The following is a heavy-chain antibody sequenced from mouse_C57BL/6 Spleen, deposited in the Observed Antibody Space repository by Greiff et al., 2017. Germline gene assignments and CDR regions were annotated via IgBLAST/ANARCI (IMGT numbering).Heavy chain of an antibody. CDR3: ARGGDGNYGGFAY. V-gene: IGHV1-85*01. D-gene: IGHD2-1*01. CDR1: GYTFTSYD. CDR2: IYPRDGST. J-gene: IGHJ3*01. Sequence: VQLQQSGPELVKPGASVKLSCKASGYTFTSYDINWVKQRPGQGLEWIGWIYPRDGSTKYNEKFKGKATLTVDTSSSTAYMELHSLTSEDSAVYFCARGGDGNYGGFAYWGQGTLVTVSA.